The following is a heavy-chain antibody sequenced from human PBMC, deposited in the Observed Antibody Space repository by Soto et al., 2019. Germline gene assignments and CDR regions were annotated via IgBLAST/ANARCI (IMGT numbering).Heavy chain of an antibody. CDR3: AKVRWEYSSGWYNAFDI. CDR1: GFTFSSYA. D-gene: IGHD6-19*01. V-gene: IGHV3-23*04. J-gene: IGHJ3*02. CDR2: ISGSGGST. Sequence: VQLVESGGGVVQPGRSLRLSCAASGFTFSSYAMSWVRQAPGKGLEWVSAISGSGGSTYYADSVKGRFTISRDNSKNTLYLQMNRLRAEDTAVYYCAKVRWEYSSGWYNAFDIWGQGTMVTVSS.